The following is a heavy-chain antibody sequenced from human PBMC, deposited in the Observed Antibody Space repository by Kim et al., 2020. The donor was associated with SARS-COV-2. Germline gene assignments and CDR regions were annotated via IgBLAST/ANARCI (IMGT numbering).Heavy chain of an antibody. CDR3: ARDQLAAAGTFDY. J-gene: IGHJ4*02. Sequence: YADSVKGRFTIARDNAKNSLYLQMNSLRAEDTAVYYCARDQLAAAGTFDYWGQGTLVTVSS. V-gene: IGHV3-21*01. D-gene: IGHD6-13*01.